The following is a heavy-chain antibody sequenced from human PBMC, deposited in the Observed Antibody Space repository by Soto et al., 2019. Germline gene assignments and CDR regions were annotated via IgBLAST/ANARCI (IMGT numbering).Heavy chain of an antibody. CDR2: LSGSVGST. CDR3: AKDTPPAYQLLPFDRGRYYRDC. CDR1: GFTFSSYA. J-gene: IGHJ4*02. D-gene: IGHD2-2*01. Sequence: GSLRLSCAASGFTFSSYAMSWVRQAPGKGLEWVPALSGSVGSTYYADSVKGRFTIYRDNSKNTLYLHMNSLRAEDTAVYYCAKDTPPAYQLLPFDRGRYYRDCWCQGTLVTVSS. V-gene: IGHV3-23*01.